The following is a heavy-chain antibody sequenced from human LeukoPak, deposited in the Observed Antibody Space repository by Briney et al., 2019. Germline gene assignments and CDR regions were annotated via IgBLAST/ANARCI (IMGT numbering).Heavy chain of an antibody. CDR3: ARRRSGTYYDY. D-gene: IGHD1-26*01. J-gene: IGHJ4*02. CDR1: GGSISNSRFY. V-gene: IGHV4-39*01. Sequence: SETLSLTCTVSGGSISNSRFYWRWIRQPPAKGLEWIGSFYYSGRTYYNPSLKSRVTISVDTSKNQSSLRPSSVTASDTAVYFCARRRSGTYYDYWGQGTLVTVSS. CDR2: FYYSGRT.